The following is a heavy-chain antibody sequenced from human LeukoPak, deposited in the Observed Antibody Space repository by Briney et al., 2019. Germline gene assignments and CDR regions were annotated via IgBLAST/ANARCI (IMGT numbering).Heavy chain of an antibody. V-gene: IGHV1-46*01. Sequence: GASVKVSCKASGYTFTGYYMHWVRQAPGQGLEWMGIINPSGGSTSYAQKFQGRVTMTRDTSTSTVYMELSSLRSEDTAVYYCARVPVGGVDWFDPWGQGTLVTVSS. J-gene: IGHJ5*02. CDR3: ARVPVGGVDWFDP. CDR2: INPSGGST. D-gene: IGHD2-15*01. CDR1: GYTFTGYY.